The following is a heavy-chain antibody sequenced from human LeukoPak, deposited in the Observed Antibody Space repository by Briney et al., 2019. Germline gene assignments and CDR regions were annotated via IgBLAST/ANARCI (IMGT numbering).Heavy chain of an antibody. CDR2: ISWNSGSI. Sequence: GGSLRLSCAASGFTFDDYAMHWVRQAPGKGLEWVSGISWNSGSIGYADSVRGRFTISRDNAKNSLYLQMNSLRAEDTAVYYCAKDWANYYDSSGYYAHFDYWGQGTLVTVSS. D-gene: IGHD3-22*01. J-gene: IGHJ4*02. CDR3: AKDWANYYDSSGYYAHFDY. CDR1: GFTFDDYA. V-gene: IGHV3-9*01.